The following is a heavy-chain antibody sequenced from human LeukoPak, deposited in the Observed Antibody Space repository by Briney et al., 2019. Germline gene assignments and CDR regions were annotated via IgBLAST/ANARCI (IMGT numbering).Heavy chain of an antibody. CDR1: GGSISSGDYY. J-gene: IGHJ6*03. V-gene: IGHV4-30-4*01. D-gene: IGHD6-13*01. Sequence: PSQTLSLTCTVSGGSISSGDYYWSWIRQPPGKGLEWIGYIYYSGSTYYNPSLKSRVTISVDTSKNQFSLKLSSVTAADTAVYYCARDLAAAGYYYYYYMDVWGKGTTVTVSS. CDR2: IYYSGST. CDR3: ARDLAAAGYYYYYYMDV.